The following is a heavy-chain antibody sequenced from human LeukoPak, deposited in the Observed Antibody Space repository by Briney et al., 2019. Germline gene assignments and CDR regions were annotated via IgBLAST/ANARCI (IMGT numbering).Heavy chain of an antibody. CDR2: VYSSGST. CDR3: ARDRSSGWYVVDY. J-gene: IGHJ4*02. CDR1: RGSISSYY. V-gene: IGHV4-4*07. Sequence: SETLSLTYSVSRGSISSYYWSWIRQPAGRGLEWIGRVYSSGSTNYNPSLKSRVTMSIDTSKNQFSLKLSSVTAADTAVYYCARDRSSGWYVVDYWGQGTLVTVSS. D-gene: IGHD6-19*01.